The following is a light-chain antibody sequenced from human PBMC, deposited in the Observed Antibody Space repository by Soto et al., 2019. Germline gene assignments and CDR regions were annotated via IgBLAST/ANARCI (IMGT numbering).Light chain of an antibody. J-gene: IGLJ2*01. CDR1: SSDVGGYNY. CDR3: SSYTSSSTVV. Sequence: QSALTQPASVSGSPGQSITISCTGTSSDVGGYNYVSWYQQHPGKAPKLMIYEVTNRPSGVSIRFSGSKSGNTASLTISGLQAEDEADYYCSSYTSSSTVVFGGGTKLTV. CDR2: EVT. V-gene: IGLV2-14*01.